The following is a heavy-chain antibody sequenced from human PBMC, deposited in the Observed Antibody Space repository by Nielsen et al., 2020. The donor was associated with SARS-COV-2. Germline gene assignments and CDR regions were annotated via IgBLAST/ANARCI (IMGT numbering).Heavy chain of an antibody. CDR3: ARHGDYDILTGYYPHDAFDI. Sequence: GGSLRLSCKGSGYSFTSYWISWVRQMPGKGLEWMGRIDPSDSYTNYSPSFQGHVTISADKSISTAYLQWSSLKASDTAMYYCARHGDYDILTGYYPHDAFDIWGQGTMVTVSS. CDR2: IDPSDSYT. CDR1: GYSFTSYW. J-gene: IGHJ3*02. D-gene: IGHD3-9*01. V-gene: IGHV5-10-1*01.